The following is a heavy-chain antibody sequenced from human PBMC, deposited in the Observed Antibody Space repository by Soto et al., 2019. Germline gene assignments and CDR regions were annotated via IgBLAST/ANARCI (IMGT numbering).Heavy chain of an antibody. CDR3: ARAYYGSGTYFFYYYYYMDV. V-gene: IGHV4-39*01. Sequence: SETLSLTCTVSGGSISSSSYYWGWIRQPPGKELEWIGSIYYSGSTYYNPSLKSRVTISIDTSKNQFSLKLSSVTAADTAVYYCARAYYGSGTYFFYYYYYMDVWGKGTTVTVSS. CDR1: GGSISSSSYY. CDR2: IYYSGST. D-gene: IGHD3-10*01. J-gene: IGHJ6*03.